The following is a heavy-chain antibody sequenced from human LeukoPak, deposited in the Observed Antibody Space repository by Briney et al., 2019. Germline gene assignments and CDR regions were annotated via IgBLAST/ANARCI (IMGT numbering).Heavy chain of an antibody. CDR2: INHSGST. J-gene: IGHJ5*02. V-gene: IGHV4-34*01. Sequence: INHSGSTNYNPSLKSRVTISVDTSKNQFSLKLSSVTAADTAVYYCARGWEYQLLGSGWFDPWGQGTLVTVSS. D-gene: IGHD2-2*01. CDR3: ARGWEYQLLGSGWFDP.